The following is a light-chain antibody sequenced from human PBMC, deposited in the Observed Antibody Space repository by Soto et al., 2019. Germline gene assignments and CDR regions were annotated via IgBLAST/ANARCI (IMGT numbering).Light chain of an antibody. Sequence: QSVLTQPPSASGTPGQRVTISCSGSSSNIGSNTVNWYQQLPGTAPKLLIYSNNQRPSGVPDRFSGSKSGTSASLAISGLQSKGEADYYCAAWDDSLNGWVFGGGTKLTVL. J-gene: IGLJ3*02. V-gene: IGLV1-44*01. CDR1: SSNIGSNT. CDR2: SNN. CDR3: AAWDDSLNGWV.